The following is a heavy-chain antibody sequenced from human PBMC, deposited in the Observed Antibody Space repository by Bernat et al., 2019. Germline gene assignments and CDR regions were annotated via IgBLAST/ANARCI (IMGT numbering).Heavy chain of an antibody. CDR2: IWYDGSNK. CDR1: GFTFSSYG. V-gene: IGHV3-33*01. Sequence: QVQLVESGGGVVQPGRSLRLSCAASGFTFSSYGMHWVRQAPGKGLEWVAVIWYDGSNKYYAASVKGRFTISRDNSKNTLYLQMNSLRAEDTAVYYCARPRGGDYDEAGFAEYFQHWGQGTLVTVSS. CDR3: ARPRGGDYDEAGFAEYFQH. J-gene: IGHJ1*01. D-gene: IGHD4-17*01.